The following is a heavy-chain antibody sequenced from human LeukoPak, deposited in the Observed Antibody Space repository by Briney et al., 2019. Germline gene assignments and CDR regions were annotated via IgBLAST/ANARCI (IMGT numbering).Heavy chain of an antibody. Sequence: SETLSLTCTVSGGSISSYYWCWIRQPPGKGLEWIGYIYYSGSTNYNPSLKSRVTISVDTSKNQFSLKLSSVTAADTAVYYCARERDGYNFRAFDIWGQGTMVTVSS. V-gene: IGHV4-59*01. J-gene: IGHJ3*02. CDR2: IYYSGST. D-gene: IGHD5-24*01. CDR3: ARERDGYNFRAFDI. CDR1: GGSISSYY.